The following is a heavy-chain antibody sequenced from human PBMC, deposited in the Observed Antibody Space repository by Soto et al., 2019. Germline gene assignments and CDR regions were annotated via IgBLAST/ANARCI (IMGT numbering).Heavy chain of an antibody. CDR3: ARDRGIAEDYYYYGMDV. V-gene: IGHV1-69*04. CDR1: GGTFSSYT. Sequence: SVKVSFKASGGTFSSYTISWVRQAPGQGLEWMGRIIPILGIANYAQKFQGRVTITADKSTSTAYMELSSLRSEDTAVYYCARDRGIAEDYYYYGMDVWGQGTTVTVSS. J-gene: IGHJ6*02. D-gene: IGHD6-13*01. CDR2: IIPILGIA.